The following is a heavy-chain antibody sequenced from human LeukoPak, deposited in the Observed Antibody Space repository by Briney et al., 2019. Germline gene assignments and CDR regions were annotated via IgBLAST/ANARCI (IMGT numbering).Heavy chain of an antibody. Sequence: SVKVSGKASGGTFSSYTISWVRQAPGQGLEWMGRIMPILGIANYAQKFQGRVTITADKSTSTAYMELSSLRSEDTAVYYCAREGPEYYDILTGYFSLNGMDVWGQGTTVTVSS. D-gene: IGHD3-9*01. V-gene: IGHV1-69*04. CDR1: GGTFSSYT. J-gene: IGHJ6*02. CDR3: AREGPEYYDILTGYFSLNGMDV. CDR2: IMPILGIA.